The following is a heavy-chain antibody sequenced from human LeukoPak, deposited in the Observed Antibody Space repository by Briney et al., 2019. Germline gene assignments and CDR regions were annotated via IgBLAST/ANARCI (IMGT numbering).Heavy chain of an antibody. CDR1: GFTFSSYS. J-gene: IGHJ4*02. CDR3: AREEEWLRYPYYFDY. V-gene: IGHV3-21*01. Sequence: GGSLRLSCAASGFTFSSYSMNWVRQAPGKGLEWVSSISSSSSYIYCADSVKGRFTISRDNAKNSLYLQMNSLRAEDTAVYYCAREEEWLRYPYYFDYWGQGTLVTVSS. CDR2: ISSSSSYI. D-gene: IGHD5-12*01.